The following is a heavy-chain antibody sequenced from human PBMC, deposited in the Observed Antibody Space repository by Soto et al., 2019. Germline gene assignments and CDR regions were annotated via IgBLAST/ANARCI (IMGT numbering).Heavy chain of an antibody. CDR1: SGSISSSNW. V-gene: IGHV4-4*02. CDR2: IYHSGST. CDR3: ARVLVGADYYYYGMAV. Sequence: PSETLSLTCAVSSGSISSSNWWSWVRQPPGKGLEWIGEIYHSGSTNYNPSLKSRVTISVDKSKNQFSLKLSSVTAADTAVYYCARVLVGADYYYYGMAVWGQGTTVTVSS. J-gene: IGHJ6*02. D-gene: IGHD1-26*01.